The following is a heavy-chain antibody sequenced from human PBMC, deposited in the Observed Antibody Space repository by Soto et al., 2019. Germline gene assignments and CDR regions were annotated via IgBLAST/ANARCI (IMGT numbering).Heavy chain of an antibody. Sequence: QVQLQESGPGLVKPSGTLSLTCAVSGGSISSSNWWSWVRQPPGKGLEWIGEIYHSGSTNYNPSLTSRVTISVDKSKNRFSLKLSSVTAADTAVYYCARVSGSYYYGMDVWGQGTTVTVSS. V-gene: IGHV4-4*02. CDR1: GGSISSSNW. CDR2: IYHSGST. D-gene: IGHD1-26*01. CDR3: ARVSGSYYYGMDV. J-gene: IGHJ6*02.